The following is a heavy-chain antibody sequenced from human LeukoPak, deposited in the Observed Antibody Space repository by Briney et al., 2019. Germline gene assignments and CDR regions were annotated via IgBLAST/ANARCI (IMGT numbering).Heavy chain of an antibody. CDR1: GSTFSSYG. V-gene: IGHV3-23*01. CDR3: ARMGVVTARAFDY. Sequence: GGSLRLSCAASGSTFSSYGMSWVRQAPGKGLGWVSAISGSGGSTYYADSVKGRFTISRDNSKNTLYLQMNSLRAEDTAVYYCARMGVVTARAFDYWGQGTLVTVSS. J-gene: IGHJ4*02. D-gene: IGHD2-21*02. CDR2: ISGSGGST.